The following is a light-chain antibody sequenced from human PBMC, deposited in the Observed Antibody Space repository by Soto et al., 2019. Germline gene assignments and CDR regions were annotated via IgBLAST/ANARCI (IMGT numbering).Light chain of an antibody. Sequence: DIQMTQSPSTLSASVGDRVTITCRASQSVSPWLAWYQEKPGKAPKLLIYKASSLESGVPSRFSGSAAGPEFPLPISSLQPDDFATYYCQQYHSYSITFGQGTRLDIK. CDR1: QSVSPW. V-gene: IGKV1-5*03. J-gene: IGKJ5*01. CDR2: KAS. CDR3: QQYHSYSIT.